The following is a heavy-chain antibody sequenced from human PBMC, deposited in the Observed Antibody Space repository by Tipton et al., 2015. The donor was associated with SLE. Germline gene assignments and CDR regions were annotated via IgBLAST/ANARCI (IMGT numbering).Heavy chain of an antibody. Sequence: TLSLTCTVSGGSISSGYYWNWIRQPPGKGLEWIGTIYYSGSTYYNSSLKSRVAISLDTPKNQFSLRLTSVTAADTAVYYCARGVSGYFHYCYMDVWGRGTTVTISS. CDR1: GGSISSGYY. CDR3: ARGVSGYFHYCYMDV. D-gene: IGHD3-16*01. J-gene: IGHJ6*03. V-gene: IGHV4-39*07. CDR2: IYYSGST.